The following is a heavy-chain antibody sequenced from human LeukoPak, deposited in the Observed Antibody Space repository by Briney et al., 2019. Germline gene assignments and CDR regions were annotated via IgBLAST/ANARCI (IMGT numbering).Heavy chain of an antibody. D-gene: IGHD6-19*01. CDR3: ARRSSNIAVASRKFDP. V-gene: IGHV4-34*01. CDR1: GGSFSGYY. J-gene: IGHJ5*02. CDR2: INHSGST. Sequence: SETLSLTCAVYGGSFSGYYWSWIRQPPGKGLEWIGVINHSGSTNYNPSLKSRVTISVDTSKNQFSLKLSSVTAADTAVYYCARRSSNIAVASRKFDPWGQGTLVTVSS.